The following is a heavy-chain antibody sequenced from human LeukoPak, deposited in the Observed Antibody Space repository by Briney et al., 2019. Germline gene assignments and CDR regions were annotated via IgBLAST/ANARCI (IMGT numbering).Heavy chain of an antibody. CDR2: IKHDGSDK. CDR1: GFTFSSSW. CDR3: AYYHVNEEPPTF. V-gene: IGHV3-7*01. D-gene: IGHD1-1*01. J-gene: IGHJ4*02. Sequence: GGSLRLSCAASGFTFSSSWMSWVRQAPGKGLEWVANIKHDGSDKYYVDSVKGRFTISKDNAKNSLYLQMNSLRAEDTAVYYCAYYHVNEEPPTFWGQGTLVTVSS.